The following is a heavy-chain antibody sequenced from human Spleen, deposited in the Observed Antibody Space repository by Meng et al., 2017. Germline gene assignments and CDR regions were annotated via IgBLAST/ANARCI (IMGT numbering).Heavy chain of an antibody. V-gene: IGHV3-74*01. D-gene: IGHD4-23*01. CDR3: VRDFGGNSDY. CDR2: INPDGSII. Sequence: EVQLVESGGGLIQPGGSLRLSCADSGVTFSTSWMNWVRQAPGKGLVWVSRINPDGSIITYAGSVRGRFTIYRDSARNTLYLQMNYLRAEDTAVYYCVRDFGGNSDYWGQGALVTVSS. CDR1: GVTFSTSW. J-gene: IGHJ4*02.